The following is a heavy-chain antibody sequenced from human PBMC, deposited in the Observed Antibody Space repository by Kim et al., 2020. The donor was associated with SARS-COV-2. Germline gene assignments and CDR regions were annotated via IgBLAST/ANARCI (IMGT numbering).Heavy chain of an antibody. CDR2: IYYSGST. V-gene: IGHV4-31*03. CDR3: ASTVQQQLFDY. J-gene: IGHJ4*02. Sequence: SETLSLTCTVSGGSISSGGYYWSWIRQHPGKGLEWIGYIYYSGSTYYNPSLKSRVTISIDTSKNQFSLKLSSVTAADTAVYYCASTVQQQLFDYWGQGTLVTVSS. D-gene: IGHD6-13*01. CDR1: GGSISSGGYY.